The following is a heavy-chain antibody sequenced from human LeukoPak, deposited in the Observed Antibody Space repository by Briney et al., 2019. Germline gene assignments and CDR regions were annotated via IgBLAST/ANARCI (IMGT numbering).Heavy chain of an antibody. CDR2: INPNSGGT. V-gene: IGHV1-2*02. CDR3: ARDWGSSSWYASYYYYMGV. D-gene: IGHD6-13*01. Sequence: ASVKVSCKASGYTFTGYYMHWVRQAPGQGLEWMGWINPNSGGTNYAQKFQGRVTMTRDTSISTAYMELSRLRSDDTAVYYCARDWGSSSWYASYYYYMGVWGKGTTVTVSS. J-gene: IGHJ6*03. CDR1: GYTFTGYY.